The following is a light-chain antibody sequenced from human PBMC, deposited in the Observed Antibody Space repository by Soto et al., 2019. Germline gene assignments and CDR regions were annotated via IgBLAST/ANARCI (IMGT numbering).Light chain of an antibody. Sequence: DIQMTQSPSTLSASVGDRVTITCRASQSISSWLAWYQQKPGKAPTLLVSKASSLESGVPSRFSGSGSETEFSLTISRLQPDDFATYYCQRYNSYSRTFGQGTKVEIK. CDR3: QRYNSYSRT. CDR1: QSISSW. CDR2: KAS. V-gene: IGKV1-5*03. J-gene: IGKJ1*01.